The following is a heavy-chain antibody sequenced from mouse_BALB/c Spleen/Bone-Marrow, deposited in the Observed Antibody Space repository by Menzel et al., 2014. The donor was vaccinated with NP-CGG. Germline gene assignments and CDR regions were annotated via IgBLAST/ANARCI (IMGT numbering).Heavy chain of an antibody. V-gene: IGHV4-1*02. Sequence: EVKLMESGGGLVQPGGSLKLSCAASGFDFSRYWMSWVRQAPGKGLEWIGEINPDSRTINYTLSLKDKFIISRDNAKNTLDLQMSRVRSEDAGLYYCARCGYYGFLHYWGQGTTLTVSS. CDR3: ARCGYYGFLHY. J-gene: IGHJ2*01. CDR1: GFDFSRYW. D-gene: IGHD1-1*01. CDR2: INPDSRTI.